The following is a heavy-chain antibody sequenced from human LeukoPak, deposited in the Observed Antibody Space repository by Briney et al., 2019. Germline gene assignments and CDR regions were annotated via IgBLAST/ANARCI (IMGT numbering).Heavy chain of an antibody. CDR1: GFTFSSYG. CDR3: AKDSGYSDY. Sequence: GRSLRLSCAASGFTFSSYGMHWVRQAPGKGLEWVAVISYDGSNKYYADSVKGRFTISRDNSKNTLYLQMNSLRAEDTAVYHCAKDSGYSDYWGQGTLVTVSS. CDR2: ISYDGSNK. J-gene: IGHJ4*02. V-gene: IGHV3-30*18. D-gene: IGHD3-22*01.